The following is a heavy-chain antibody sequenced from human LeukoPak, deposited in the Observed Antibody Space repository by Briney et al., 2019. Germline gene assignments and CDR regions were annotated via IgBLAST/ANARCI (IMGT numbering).Heavy chain of an antibody. J-gene: IGHJ4*02. V-gene: IGHV3-7*01. Sequence: GGSLRLSCAASGFTFSSYWMSWVRQAPGKGLEWVANIKQDGSEKYYVDSVKGRFTISRDNAKNSLYLQMNSLRAEDTAVYYCARVVTMVRGVLYYFDYWGQGTLVTVSS. CDR1: GFTFSSYW. D-gene: IGHD3-10*01. CDR3: ARVVTMVRGVLYYFDY. CDR2: IKQDGSEK.